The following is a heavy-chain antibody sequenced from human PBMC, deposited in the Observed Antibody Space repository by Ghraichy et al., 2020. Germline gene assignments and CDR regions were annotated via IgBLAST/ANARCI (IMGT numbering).Heavy chain of an antibody. V-gene: IGHV3-7*01. J-gene: IGHJ4*02. CDR3: VRSTTEGLDY. D-gene: IGHD1-1*01. CDR2: IKKDGSEI. CDR1: GFIFSNYW. Sequence: GGSLRLSRAASGFIFSNYWMTWVRQAPGRGLEWVANIKKDGSEIYYVDSVKGRFTISRDNAKNSLYLHMNSLRAEDTAAYYCVRSTTEGLDYWGQGTLVTVSS.